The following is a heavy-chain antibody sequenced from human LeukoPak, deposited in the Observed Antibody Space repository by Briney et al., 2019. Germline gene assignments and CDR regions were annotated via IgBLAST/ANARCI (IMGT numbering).Heavy chain of an antibody. Sequence: SVKVSCKASGGTFSSYTISWVRQAPGQGLEWMGRIVPILGIANYAQKFQGRVTITADKSTSTAYMELSSLRSEDTAVYYCARAPIAAAYNWFDPWGQGTLVTVSS. CDR2: IVPILGIA. CDR3: ARAPIAAAYNWFDP. J-gene: IGHJ5*02. V-gene: IGHV1-69*02. CDR1: GGTFSSYT. D-gene: IGHD6-13*01.